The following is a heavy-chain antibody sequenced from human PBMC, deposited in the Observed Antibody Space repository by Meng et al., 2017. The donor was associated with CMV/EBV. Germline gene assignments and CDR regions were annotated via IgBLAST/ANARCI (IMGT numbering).Heavy chain of an antibody. CDR1: GGTFSSYA. V-gene: IGHV1-69*05. J-gene: IGHJ4*02. CDR2: IIPIFGTA. Sequence: SVQVSCKASGGTFSSYAISWVRQAPGQGVEWMGGIIPIFGTANYAQKFQGRVTITTDESTSTAYKELSSLRSEDTAVYYCARWGYCSSTSCTRGYFDYWGQGTLVTVSS. D-gene: IGHD2-2*01. CDR3: ARWGYCSSTSCTRGYFDY.